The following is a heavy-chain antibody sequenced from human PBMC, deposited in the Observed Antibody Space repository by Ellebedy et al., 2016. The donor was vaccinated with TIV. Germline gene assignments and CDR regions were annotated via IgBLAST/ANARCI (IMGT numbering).Heavy chain of an antibody. J-gene: IGHJ3*02. Sequence: SETLSLTCTVSGGAISSYYWSWIRQPPGKGLEWIGYIYYSGSTNYNPSLKSRVTVSVDTSKNQFSLKLSSVTAADTAVYYCARGGFGWSPRHVFDIWGQGTMVTVSS. CDR2: IYYSGST. V-gene: IGHV4-59*12. D-gene: IGHD6-19*01. CDR1: GGAISSYY. CDR3: ARGGFGWSPRHVFDI.